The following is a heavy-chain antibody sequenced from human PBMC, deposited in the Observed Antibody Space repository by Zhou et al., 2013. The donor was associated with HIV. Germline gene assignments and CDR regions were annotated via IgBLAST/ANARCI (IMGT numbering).Heavy chain of an antibody. CDR3: ARGHGFYQYMDV. Sequence: QGQLVQSGAEVKKPGASVKVSCKASGYSFDTYVINWVRQAPGQGLEWMGWISVYNGDTQYAQKFQGRVTVTTDIPSNTAYMDLTSLTADDTAVYYCARGHGFYQYMDVWGQGPRSPSP. D-gene: IGHD3-10*01. CDR1: GYSFDTYV. CDR2: ISVYNGDT. J-gene: IGHJ6*03. V-gene: IGHV1-18*01.